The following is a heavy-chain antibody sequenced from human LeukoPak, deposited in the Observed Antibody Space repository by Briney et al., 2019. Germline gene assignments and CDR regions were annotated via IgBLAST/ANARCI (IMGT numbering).Heavy chain of an antibody. CDR3: ARDGDSDYDILTGYYGY. Sequence: ASVKVSCKASGYTFTVYYMHWVRQAPGQGLEWMGWINPNSGGTNYAQKFQGRVTMTRDTSISTAYMELSRLRSDDTAVYYCARDGDSDYDILTGYYGYWGQGTLVTVSS. J-gene: IGHJ4*02. V-gene: IGHV1-2*02. CDR1: GYTFTVYY. D-gene: IGHD3-9*01. CDR2: INPNSGGT.